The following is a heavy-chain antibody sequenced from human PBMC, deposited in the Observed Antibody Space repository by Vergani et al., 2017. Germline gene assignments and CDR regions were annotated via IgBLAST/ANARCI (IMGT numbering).Heavy chain of an antibody. CDR3: AGGPQRKTYHDCWSGYSPSTLFDY. D-gene: IGHD3-3*01. Sequence: QVQLVESGGGLVKPGGSLRLSCAASGFTFSDYYMSWIRQAPGKGLEWVSYISSSGSTIYYADSVKGRFTISRDNAKNSLYLQMNSLRAEDTAVYYCAGGPQRKTYHDCWSGYSPSTLFDYWGQGSLVTVSS. J-gene: IGHJ4*02. CDR2: ISSSGSTI. V-gene: IGHV3-11*01. CDR1: GFTFSDYY.